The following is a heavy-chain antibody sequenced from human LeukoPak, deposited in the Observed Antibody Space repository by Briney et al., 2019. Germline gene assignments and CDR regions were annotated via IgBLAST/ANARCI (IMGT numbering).Heavy chain of an antibody. CDR2: IDSSGNTI. V-gene: IGHV3-48*03. CDR1: GFTLRSYE. Sequence: GGSLRLSCVASGFTLRSYEMNWVRQAPGKGLEWVSYIDSSGNTISYADSVKGRFTISRDNAKNSLYPQMNSLRAEDTAVYYCARDGYSYGMVFDYWGQGTLVAVSS. J-gene: IGHJ4*02. D-gene: IGHD5-18*01. CDR3: ARDGYSYGMVFDY.